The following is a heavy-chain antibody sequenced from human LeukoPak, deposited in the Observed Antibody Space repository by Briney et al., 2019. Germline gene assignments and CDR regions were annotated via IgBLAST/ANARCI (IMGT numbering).Heavy chain of an antibody. J-gene: IGHJ4*02. CDR1: GYTFTGYY. Sequence: ASVKVSCKASGYTFTGYYMHWVRQAPGQGLEWMGWINPNSGGTNYAQKFQGRVTMTRDTSISTAYMELSRLRSDDTAVYYCAREGTTVVTPNFDYWGQGTLVTVSS. V-gene: IGHV1-2*02. CDR3: AREGTTVVTPNFDY. D-gene: IGHD4-23*01. CDR2: INPNSGGT.